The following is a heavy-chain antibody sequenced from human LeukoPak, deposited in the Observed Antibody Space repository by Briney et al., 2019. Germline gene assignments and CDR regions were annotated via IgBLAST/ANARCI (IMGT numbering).Heavy chain of an antibody. V-gene: IGHV4-39*07. D-gene: IGHD2-2*02. J-gene: IGHJ3*02. CDR3: ARGYCSGTNCYTMTGVAFDI. CDR2: IYYSGST. Sequence: SETLSLTCTVSGGSISSSSYYWGWIRQPPGKGLEWIGSIYYSGSTYYNPSLKSRISISVETSNNQLSLSLGSVTAADTAVYYCARGYCSGTNCYTMTGVAFDIWGQGTVVTVSS. CDR1: GGSISSSSYY.